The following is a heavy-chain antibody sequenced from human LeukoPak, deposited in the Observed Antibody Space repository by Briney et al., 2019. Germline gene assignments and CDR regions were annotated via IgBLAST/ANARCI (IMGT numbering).Heavy chain of an antibody. CDR2: IIPILGIA. CDR1: GGTFSSYA. Sequence: SVKVSCKASGGTFSSYAISWVRQAPGQGLEWMGRIIPILGIANYAQKFQGRVTITADKSTSTAYMELSSLRSEDTAVYYCARVGVGATRARFDYWGQGTLVTVSS. V-gene: IGHV1-69*04. D-gene: IGHD1-26*01. CDR3: ARVGVGATRARFDY. J-gene: IGHJ4*02.